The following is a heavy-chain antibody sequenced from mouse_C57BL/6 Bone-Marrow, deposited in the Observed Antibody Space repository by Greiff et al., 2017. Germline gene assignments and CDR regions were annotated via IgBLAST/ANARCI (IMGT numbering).Heavy chain of an antibody. Sequence: EVKVVESGGGLVQPGGSLKLSCAASGFTFSDYYMYWVRQTPEKRLEWVAYISNGGGSTYYPDTVKGRFTISRDNAKNTLYLQMSRLKSEDTAMYYCARPYYTGMDYAMDYWGQGTSVTVSS. CDR1: GFTFSDYY. V-gene: IGHV5-12*01. D-gene: IGHD2-12*01. CDR2: ISNGGGST. J-gene: IGHJ4*01. CDR3: ARPYYTGMDYAMDY.